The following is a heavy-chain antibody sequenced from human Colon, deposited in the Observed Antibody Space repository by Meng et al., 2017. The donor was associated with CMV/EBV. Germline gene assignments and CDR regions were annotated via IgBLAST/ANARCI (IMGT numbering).Heavy chain of an antibody. CDR1: GSSFSNSW. Sequence: GGSLRLSCAASGSSFSNSWMIWVRRAPGKGLEWVSSVSTSGRDIFYAESLKGRFTISRDNAKNSLDLHMNSLSAEDTAVYYCAREVVPPRRMDVWGQGTTVTVSS. CDR2: VSTSGRDI. CDR3: AREVVPPRRMDV. D-gene: IGHD2-2*01. V-gene: IGHV3-21*01. J-gene: IGHJ6*02.